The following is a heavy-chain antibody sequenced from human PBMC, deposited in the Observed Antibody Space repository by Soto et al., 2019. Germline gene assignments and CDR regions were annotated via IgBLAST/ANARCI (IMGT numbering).Heavy chain of an antibody. CDR1: GFTINSYG. J-gene: IGHJ6*02. D-gene: IGHD1-26*01. V-gene: IGHV3-30*03. CDR2: ISYDSTKT. Sequence: QVQLVESGGGVVQPGRSLRLSCAASGFTINSYGMHWVRQGPGNGLEWVAFISYDSTKTYYADSVKGRFTISRDNSNSALYVQMNSLTGEDTAVYYCARTRSAWSDFHYYSLEVWGQGTTVTVSS. CDR3: ARTRSAWSDFHYYSLEV.